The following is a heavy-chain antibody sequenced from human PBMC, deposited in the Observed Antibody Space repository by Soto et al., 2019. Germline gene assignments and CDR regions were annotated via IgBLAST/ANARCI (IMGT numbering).Heavy chain of an antibody. J-gene: IGHJ4*02. V-gene: IGHV1-69*13. D-gene: IGHD6-13*01. CDR2: IIPIFGTA. CDR3: ARANEIAAAPLDY. CDR1: GGTFSSYA. Sequence: SVKVSCKASGGTFSSYAISWVQQAPGQGLEWMGGIIPIFGTANYAQKFQGRVTITADESTSTAYMELSSLRSEDTAVYYCARANEIAAAPLDYWGQGTLVTVSS.